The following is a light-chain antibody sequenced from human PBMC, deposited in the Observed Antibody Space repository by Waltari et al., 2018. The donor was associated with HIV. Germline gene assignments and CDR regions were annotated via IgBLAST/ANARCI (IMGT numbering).Light chain of an antibody. CDR2: ETS. CDR3: QQYNSFSQA. Sequence: DIEVTQSPSTLSASVGDTVSVTCRTDHYISTWLAWYQQRPIKAPQLLIDETSSLESGVPSRFSGRGSGTEVTLTISSLQPDDFATYYCQQYNSFSQAFGQGTKVEL. V-gene: IGKV1-5*03. CDR1: HYISTW. J-gene: IGKJ1*01.